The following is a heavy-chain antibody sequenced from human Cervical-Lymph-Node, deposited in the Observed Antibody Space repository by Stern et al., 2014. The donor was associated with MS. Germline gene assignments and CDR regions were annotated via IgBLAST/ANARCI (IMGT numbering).Heavy chain of an antibody. V-gene: IGHV1-18*01. J-gene: IGHJ4*02. D-gene: IGHD2-2*01. CDR1: GYTFTIYG. Sequence: QMQLVQSGTEVKKPGASVKVSCKASGYTFTIYGISWVRQAPGQGLEWMGWISGYNGNTIYQERLQDRLTMTTDTSTSTAYMELRNLRSDDTAVYYCARWEGREVPRQGPDYWGQGTLVTVSS. CDR3: ARWEGREVPRQGPDY. CDR2: ISGYNGNT.